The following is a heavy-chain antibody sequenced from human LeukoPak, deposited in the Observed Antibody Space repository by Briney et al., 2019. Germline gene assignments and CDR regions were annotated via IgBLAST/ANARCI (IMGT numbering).Heavy chain of an antibody. CDR3: ARVRVFRWFDP. J-gene: IGHJ5*02. Sequence: GGSLRLSCAASGFTFSSYWMSWVRQAPGKGLEWVANIKQDGSEKYYADSVKGRFTISRDNAKNSLYLQMNSLRAEDTALYYCARVRVFRWFDPWGQGTLVTVSS. V-gene: IGHV3-7*01. CDR1: GFTFSSYW. CDR2: IKQDGSEK.